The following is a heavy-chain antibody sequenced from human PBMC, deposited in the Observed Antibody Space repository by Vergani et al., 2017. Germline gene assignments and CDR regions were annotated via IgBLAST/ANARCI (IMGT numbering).Heavy chain of an antibody. V-gene: IGHV5-51*03. CDR2: IYPGDSDT. Sequence: EVQLVQSGAEVKKPGESLKISCKGSGYSFTSYWIGWVRQMPGKGLEWMGIIYPGDSDTRYSPSFQGQVTISADKSISTAYLQWSSLKASDTAMYYCARLVGESIAAHYYYYYMDVWGKGTTVTVSS. D-gene: IGHD6-6*01. J-gene: IGHJ6*03. CDR3: ARLVGESIAAHYYYYYMDV. CDR1: GYSFTSYW.